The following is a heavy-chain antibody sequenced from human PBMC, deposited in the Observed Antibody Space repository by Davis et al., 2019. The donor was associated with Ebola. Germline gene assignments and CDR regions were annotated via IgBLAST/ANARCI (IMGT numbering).Heavy chain of an antibody. CDR1: GFTFSSYA. CDR2: ISGSGDST. Sequence: GESLKISCAASGFTFSSYAISWVRQAPGKGLEWVSGISGSGDSTYHADSVKGRFTISRDNAKNSLYLQMNSLGDEDTAVYYCVREWFGETDWGQGTLVTVSS. CDR3: VREWFGETD. D-gene: IGHD3-10*01. J-gene: IGHJ4*02. V-gene: IGHV3-23*01.